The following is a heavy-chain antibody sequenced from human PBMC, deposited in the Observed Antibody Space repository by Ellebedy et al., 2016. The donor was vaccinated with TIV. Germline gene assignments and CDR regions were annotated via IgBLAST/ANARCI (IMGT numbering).Heavy chain of an antibody. V-gene: IGHV1-69*13. CDR3: ATDPRLDTAMVRWGYFDY. CDR2: IIPIFGTA. D-gene: IGHD5-18*01. Sequence: AASVKVSCKASGGTFSSYAISWVRQAPGQGLEWMGGIIPIFGTANYAQKFQGRVTITADESTSTAYMELSSLRSEDTAVYYCATDPRLDTAMVRWGYFDYWGQGTLVTVSS. J-gene: IGHJ4*02. CDR1: GGTFSSYA.